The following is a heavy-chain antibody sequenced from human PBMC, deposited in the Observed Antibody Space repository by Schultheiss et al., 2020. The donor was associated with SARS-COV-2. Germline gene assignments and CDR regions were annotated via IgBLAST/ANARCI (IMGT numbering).Heavy chain of an antibody. V-gene: IGHV3-11*06. D-gene: IGHD3-22*01. CDR3: ARRGTWSYYDSSGYPGVIDY. J-gene: IGHJ4*02. Sequence: GGSLRLSCAASGFTFSDYYMSWIRQAPGKGLEWVSYISSSSSYTNYADSVKGRFTISRDNAKNSLYLQMNSLRAEDTAVYYCARRGTWSYYDSSGYPGVIDYWGQGTLVTVSS. CDR2: ISSSSSYT. CDR1: GFTFSDYY.